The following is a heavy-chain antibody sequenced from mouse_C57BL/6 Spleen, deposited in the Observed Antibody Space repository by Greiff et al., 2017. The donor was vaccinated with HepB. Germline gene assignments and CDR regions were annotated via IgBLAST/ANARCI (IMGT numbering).Heavy chain of an antibody. CDR1: GYSITSGYY. CDR2: ISYDGSN. V-gene: IGHV3-6*01. D-gene: IGHD1-1*01. Sequence: EVKLQESGPGLVKPSQSLSLTCSVTGYSITSGYYWNWIRQFPGNTLEWMGYISYDGSNNYNPSLKNRISITRDTSKNQFFLKLNSVTTEDTATYYCAREGNYEFYYAMDYWGQGTSVTVSS. CDR3: AREGNYEFYYAMDY. J-gene: IGHJ4*01.